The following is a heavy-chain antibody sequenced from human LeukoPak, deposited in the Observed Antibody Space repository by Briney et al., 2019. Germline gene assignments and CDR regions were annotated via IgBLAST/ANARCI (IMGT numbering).Heavy chain of an antibody. V-gene: IGHV4-39*01. J-gene: IGHJ4*02. Sequence: TSETLSLTCTVSGGSISSSSYYWGWIRQPPGKGLEWIGSIYYSGSTYYNPSLKSRVTISVDTSKNQFSLKLSSVTAADTAVYYCARSEGIAAAGTGYWGQGTLVTVSS. CDR3: ARSEGIAAAGTGY. CDR1: GGSISSSSYY. CDR2: IYYSGST. D-gene: IGHD6-13*01.